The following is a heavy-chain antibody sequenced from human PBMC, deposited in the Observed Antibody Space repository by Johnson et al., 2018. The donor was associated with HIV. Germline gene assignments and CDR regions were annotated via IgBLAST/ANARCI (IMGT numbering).Heavy chain of an antibody. J-gene: IGHJ3*02. CDR1: GFTFSSYD. Sequence: VQLVESGGGLVKPGGSLRLSCAASGFTFSSYDMHWVRQATGKGLEWVSAIGTAGDTYYPGSVKGRFTISRENAKNSLDLQMNSLRAGDTAVYYCARMMYSRGAFDIWGQGTMVTVSS. CDR2: IGTAGDT. V-gene: IGHV3-13*01. CDR3: ARMMYSRGAFDI. D-gene: IGHD6-13*01.